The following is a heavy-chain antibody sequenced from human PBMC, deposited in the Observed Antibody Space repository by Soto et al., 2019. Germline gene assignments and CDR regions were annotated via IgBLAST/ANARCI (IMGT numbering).Heavy chain of an antibody. D-gene: IGHD3-10*01. CDR2: IYYSGNT. V-gene: IGHV4-59*08. CDR3: ARQGGSGRHGMDV. J-gene: IGHJ6*02. CDR1: GGSFSSYY. Sequence: SETLSLTCTVSGGSFSSYYWSWIRQFPGKELEWIGYIYYSGNTNYNPSLKSRVTMSVDTSKTQFSLNLSSVTAADTAVYYCARQGGSGRHGMDVWGQGTTVTVS.